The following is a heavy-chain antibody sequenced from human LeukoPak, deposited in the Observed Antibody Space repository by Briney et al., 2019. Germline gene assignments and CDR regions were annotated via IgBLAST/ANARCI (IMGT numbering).Heavy chain of an antibody. CDR1: GFTFSSYS. Sequence: GGSLRLSCAASGFTFSSYSMNWVRQAPGKELEWVSSISSSSSYIYYADSVKGRFTISRDNAKNSLYLQMNSLRAEDTAVYYCASTLRYSDAFDIWGQGTMVTVSS. V-gene: IGHV3-21*01. CDR2: ISSSSSYI. J-gene: IGHJ3*02. CDR3: ASTLRYSDAFDI. D-gene: IGHD5-18*01.